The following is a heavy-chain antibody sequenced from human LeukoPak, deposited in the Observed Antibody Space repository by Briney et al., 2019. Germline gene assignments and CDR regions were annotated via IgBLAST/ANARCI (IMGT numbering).Heavy chain of an antibody. V-gene: IGHV3-74*01. CDR2: IDSDGNST. CDR3: ASPGGNYALLGFGY. J-gene: IGHJ4*02. CDR1: GFTFSSYW. D-gene: IGHD4-11*01. Sequence: GGSLRLSCAASGFTFSSYWMHWVRRAPGKGLVWVSRIDSDGNSTSYADSVKGRFTISRDNAKNTLYLQMNSLRAEDTAVYYCASPGGNYALLGFGYWGQGTLVTVSS.